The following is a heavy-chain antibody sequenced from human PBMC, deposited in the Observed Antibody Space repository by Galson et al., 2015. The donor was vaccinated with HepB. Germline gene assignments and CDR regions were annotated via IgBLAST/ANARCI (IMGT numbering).Heavy chain of an antibody. Sequence: SVKVSCKASGGTFSSYAISWVRQAPGQGLEWMGGIIPIFGTANYAQKFQGRVTITADESTSTAYMELSSLRSEDTAVYYCASPYYYYDSSAWGLFDYWGQGTLVTVSS. CDR3: ASPYYYYDSSAWGLFDY. CDR1: GGTFSSYA. J-gene: IGHJ4*02. D-gene: IGHD3-22*01. V-gene: IGHV1-69*13. CDR2: IIPIFGTA.